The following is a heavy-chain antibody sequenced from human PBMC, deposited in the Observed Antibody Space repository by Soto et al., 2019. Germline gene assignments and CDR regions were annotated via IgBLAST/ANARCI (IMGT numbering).Heavy chain of an antibody. CDR3: ARQSTVTGNYYFDS. V-gene: IGHV4-31*03. CDR1: GASISSRGFY. CDR2: ISYSGST. D-gene: IGHD4-17*01. J-gene: IGHJ4*02. Sequence: QVQLQESGPGLVKPSQTLSLTCPVSGASISSRGFYWTWIRQLPGKGLEWIGYISYSGSTNYSPSLKSRLNRSIDTSDNHFSLKLTSVTAADTAVYYCARQSTVTGNYYFDSWGQGTVVTVAT.